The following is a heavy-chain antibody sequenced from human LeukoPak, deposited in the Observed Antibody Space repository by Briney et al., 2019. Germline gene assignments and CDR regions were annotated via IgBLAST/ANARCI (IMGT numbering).Heavy chain of an antibody. CDR2: ISETGRST. Sequence: GGSLRLSCVASGFTFSTFAMNWVRQAPGKGLEWVSTISETGRSTYYADSVKGQFTISRDNSKNTLYLQMNSLRAEDTAVYYCAKRYYYDSGSPFDYWGLGTLVTVSS. J-gene: IGHJ4*02. CDR3: AKRYYYDSGSPFDY. CDR1: GFTFSTFA. V-gene: IGHV3-23*01. D-gene: IGHD3-10*01.